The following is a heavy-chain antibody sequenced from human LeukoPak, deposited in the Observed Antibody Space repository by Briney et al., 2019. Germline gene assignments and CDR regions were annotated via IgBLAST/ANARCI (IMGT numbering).Heavy chain of an antibody. CDR3: ARSQTNAVYYYGMDV. V-gene: IGHV3-23*01. CDR2: ISGSGDMT. D-gene: IGHD2-8*01. J-gene: IGHJ6*02. CDR1: GFTFSSYA. Sequence: GGSLRLSCAASGFTFSSYAMNWVRQAPGKGLEWVSDISGSGDMTYYADSVKGRFTIPRDNSKNTVYLQMNGLRAEDTAVYFCARSQTNAVYYYGMDVWGQGTTVTVSS.